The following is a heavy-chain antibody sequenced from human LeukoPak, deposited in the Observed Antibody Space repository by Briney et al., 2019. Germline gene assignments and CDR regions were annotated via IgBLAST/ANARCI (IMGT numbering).Heavy chain of an antibody. Sequence: GASVKVSCKASGFTFTSSAVQWVRQARGQRLEWIGWIVVGRGNTNYAQKFQERVTITRDMSTSTAYMELSSLRSEDTAVYYCAAVSVSSIEYYFDYWGQGTLVIVSS. D-gene: IGHD3-16*01. CDR2: IVVGRGNT. CDR3: AAVSVSSIEYYFDY. CDR1: GFTFTSSA. V-gene: IGHV1-58*01. J-gene: IGHJ4*02.